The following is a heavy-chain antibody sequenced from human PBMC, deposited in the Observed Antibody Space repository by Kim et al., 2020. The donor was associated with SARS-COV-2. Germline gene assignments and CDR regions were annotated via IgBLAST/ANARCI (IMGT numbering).Heavy chain of an antibody. V-gene: IGHV3-30*04. Sequence: GRSLRLSCAASGFTFSSYAMHWVRQAPGKGLEWVAVISYDGSNKYYADSVKGRFTISRDNSKNTLYLQMNSLRAEDTAVYYCARVTGISVVVPAATSFD. D-gene: IGHD2-2*01. CDR1: GFTFSSYA. CDR2: ISYDGSNK. J-gene: IGHJ4*01. CDR3: ARVTGISVVVPAATSFD.